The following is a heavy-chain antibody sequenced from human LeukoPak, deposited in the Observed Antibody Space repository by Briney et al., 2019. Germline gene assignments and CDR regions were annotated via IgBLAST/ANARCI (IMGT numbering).Heavy chain of an antibody. Sequence: SETLSLTCTVSGASITDYYWSWIRQTPEMGLEYIGYIHISGKTYNNPSLKGRVTASLDTSQNQFSLKLTSVTAADTAAYFCARHLGEGTYPMDRWGQGILVTVSS. D-gene: IGHD1-26*01. V-gene: IGHV4-59*08. CDR1: GASITDYY. J-gene: IGHJ5*02. CDR2: IHISGKT. CDR3: ARHLGEGTYPMDR.